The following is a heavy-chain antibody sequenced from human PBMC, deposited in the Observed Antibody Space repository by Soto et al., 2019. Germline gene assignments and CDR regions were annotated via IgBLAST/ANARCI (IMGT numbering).Heavy chain of an antibody. CDR1: GFTFSSYG. J-gene: IGHJ3*02. D-gene: IGHD6-13*01. CDR2: ISYDGSNK. CDR3: AKGATIAAPRYDAFDI. V-gene: IGHV3-30*18. Sequence: GGSLRLSCAASGFTFSSYGMHWVRQAPGKGLEWVAVISYDGSNKYYADSVKGRFTISRDNSKNTLYLQMNSLRAEDTAVYYCAKGATIAAPRYDAFDIWGQGTMVTVSS.